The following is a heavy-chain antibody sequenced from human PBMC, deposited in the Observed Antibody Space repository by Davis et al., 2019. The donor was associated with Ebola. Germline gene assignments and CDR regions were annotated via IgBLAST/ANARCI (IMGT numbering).Heavy chain of an antibody. CDR3: AIGWDSSSSDY. V-gene: IGHV4-59*12. D-gene: IGHD6-6*01. Sequence: SETLSLTCTVSGGAISSYYWSWIRQHPGKGLEWIGYIYYSGSTNYNPSLKNRVTISVDTSKNQFSLKLSSVTAADTAVYYCAIGWDSSSSDYWGPGTLVTVSS. J-gene: IGHJ4*02. CDR2: IYYSGST. CDR1: GGAISSYY.